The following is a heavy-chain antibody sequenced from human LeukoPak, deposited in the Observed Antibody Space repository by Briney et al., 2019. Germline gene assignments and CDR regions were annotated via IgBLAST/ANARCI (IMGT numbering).Heavy chain of an antibody. V-gene: IGHV4-59*01. CDR3: ARDAPEDCTNGVCYTWFDP. J-gene: IGHJ5*02. D-gene: IGHD2-8*01. CDR1: GGSISSYY. Sequence: SETLSLTCTVSGGSISSYYWSWIRQPPGKGLEWIGYIYYSGCTNYNPSLKSRVTISVDTSKNQFSLKLSSVTAADTAVYYCARDAPEDCTNGVCYTWFDPWGQGTLVTVSS. CDR2: IYYSGCT.